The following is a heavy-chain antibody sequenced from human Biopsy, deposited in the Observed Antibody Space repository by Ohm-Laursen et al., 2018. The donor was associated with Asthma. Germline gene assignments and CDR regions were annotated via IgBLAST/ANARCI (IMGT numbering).Heavy chain of an antibody. J-gene: IGHJ4*02. CDR3: ARAGALIVGATMGY. D-gene: IGHD1-26*01. V-gene: IGHV1-69*01. CDR2: IIPVFGTS. CDR1: GGTFSRYA. Sequence: SSVKVSCKASGGTFSRYAISWVRQVPGQGLEWMGGIIPVFGTSNYAQKFQGRVTFTADGSTSSAYMELSSLTSEDSAVYYCARAGALIVGATMGYWGQGTLVTVSS.